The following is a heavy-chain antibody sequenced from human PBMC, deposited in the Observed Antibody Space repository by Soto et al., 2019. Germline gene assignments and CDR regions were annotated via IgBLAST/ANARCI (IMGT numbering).Heavy chain of an antibody. CDR1: GVSFNGYY. J-gene: IGHJ4*02. Sequence: SETLSLTCAVSGVSFNGYYWNLIRQPPGKGLEWIGEINHSRDTNYNPSLKSRVTISVDTSKNQFSLKLSSVTAADTAVYYCARPSGRGYSYRHFDFWGQGSLVTVSS. CDR3: ARPSGRGYSYRHFDF. D-gene: IGHD5-18*01. CDR2: INHSRDT. V-gene: IGHV4-34*01.